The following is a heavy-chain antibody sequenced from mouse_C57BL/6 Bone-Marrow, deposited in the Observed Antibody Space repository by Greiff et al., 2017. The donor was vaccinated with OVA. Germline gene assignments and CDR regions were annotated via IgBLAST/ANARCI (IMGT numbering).Heavy chain of an antibody. J-gene: IGHJ3*01. CDR3: ARSGGYFWCAY. V-gene: IGHV1-63*01. CDR2: IYPGGGYT. D-gene: IGHD2-3*01. Sequence: QVQLKQSGAELVRPGTSVKMSCKASGYTFTNYWIGWAKQRPGHGLEWIGDIYPGGGYTNYNEKFKGKATLTADKSSSTAYMQFSSLTSEDSAIYYCARSGGYFWCAYWGQGTLVTVSA. CDR1: GYTFTNYW.